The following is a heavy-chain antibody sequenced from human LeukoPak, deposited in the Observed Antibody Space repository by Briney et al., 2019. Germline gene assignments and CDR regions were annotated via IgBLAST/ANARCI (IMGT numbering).Heavy chain of an antibody. Sequence: PSETLSLTCTVSGGSISSYYWSWIRQPPGKGLERIGYIYYSGSTYYNPSLKSRVTISVDTSKNQFSLKLSSVTAADTAVYYCASVVPAAIVSRYFDLWGRGTLVTVSS. CDR2: IYYSGST. J-gene: IGHJ2*01. CDR3: ASVVPAAIVSRYFDL. V-gene: IGHV4-59*06. D-gene: IGHD2-2*02. CDR1: GGSISSYY.